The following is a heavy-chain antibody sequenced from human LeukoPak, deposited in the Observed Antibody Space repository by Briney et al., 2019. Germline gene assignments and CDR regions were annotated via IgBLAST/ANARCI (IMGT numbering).Heavy chain of an antibody. J-gene: IGHJ6*02. V-gene: IGHV3-23*01. CDR3: ANYIQRPPGMDV. Sequence: PGGSLRLSCAVSGLSFSDNRMIWVRQAPEKRLEWVAVTAGAEDVIQYADSVKGRFTISTDNSKNTVYLQMNSLRAEDTALYFCANYIQRPPGMDVWGQGTMFTVSS. D-gene: IGHD2-15*01. CDR1: GLSFSDNR. CDR2: TAGAEDVI.